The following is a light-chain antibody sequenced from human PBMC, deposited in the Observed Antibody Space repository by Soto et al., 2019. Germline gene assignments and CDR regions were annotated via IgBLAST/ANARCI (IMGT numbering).Light chain of an antibody. CDR1: NIGSKS. CDR2: DDG. CDR3: QVWDSSSDHYV. J-gene: IGLJ1*01. Sequence: SYALTQPPSVSVAPGQTARITCGGNNIGSKSVHWYQQKPGQAPVLVVYDDGDRPSGIPERFSGSNSGNTATLTISRVDAGDEADYYCQVWDSSSDHYVFGTGTKVTVL. V-gene: IGLV3-21*02.